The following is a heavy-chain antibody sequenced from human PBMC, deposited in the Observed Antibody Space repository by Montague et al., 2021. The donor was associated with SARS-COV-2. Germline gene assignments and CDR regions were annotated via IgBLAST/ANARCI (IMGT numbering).Heavy chain of an antibody. Sequence: ETLSLTCTISGGSVSSSSYYWNWIRQPPGKGLEWIGYIYYTGSTNYNPSLKSRVTMAVDTSRNQFSLKVNSATAEDTAVYYCARGSQQYCGGGSYYSTFDYWGQGTLVTVSS. V-gene: IGHV4-61*01. CDR3: ARGSQQYCGGGSYYSTFDY. CDR2: IYYTGST. CDR1: GGSVSSSSYY. J-gene: IGHJ4*02. D-gene: IGHD2-15*01.